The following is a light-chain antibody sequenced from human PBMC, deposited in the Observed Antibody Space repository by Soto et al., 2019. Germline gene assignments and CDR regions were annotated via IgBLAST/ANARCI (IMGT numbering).Light chain of an antibody. CDR1: PSVSSSY. V-gene: IGKV3-20*01. CDR2: GAS. J-gene: IGKJ1*01. CDR3: QQYGSSPWT. Sequence: ENVLPPSPSPPSFFPGERKTPPFRASPSVSSSYLAWYQQKPGQAPRLLIYGASSRDTGIPDRFSGSGSGTDFTLTISRLEPEDFAVYYCQQYGSSPWTFGQGTKVDIK.